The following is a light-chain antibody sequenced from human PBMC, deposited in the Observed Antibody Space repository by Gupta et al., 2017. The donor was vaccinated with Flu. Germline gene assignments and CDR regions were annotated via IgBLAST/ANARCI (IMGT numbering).Light chain of an antibody. V-gene: IGKV2-28*01. CDR2: LSS. J-gene: IGKJ5*01. CDR1: QSLLHSNGYNY. CDR3: MQALQTPT. Sequence: DIVMTQSPLSLPVTPGEPASISCRSSQSLLHSNGYNYLDWYLQKPGQSPQLLIYLSSNRASGVPDRFSGSGSGXDFTLKXSRGEAEDVGVYYCMQALQTPTFGXGTRLEIK.